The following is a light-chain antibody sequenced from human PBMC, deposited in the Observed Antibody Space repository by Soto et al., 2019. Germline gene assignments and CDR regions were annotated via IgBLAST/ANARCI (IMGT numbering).Light chain of an antibody. V-gene: IGLV2-11*01. CDR1: SSDVGYYNY. J-gene: IGLJ1*01. Sequence: QSVLTQPRSVSGSPGQSVTISCTGTSSDVGYYNYVSWYQQHPGTAPKLMIYDVSMRPSGVPDRFSGSKSGNTASLTISGLQAEDEADYYCCSYAGSYTFYVFGTGTKVTXL. CDR3: CSYAGSYTFYV. CDR2: DVS.